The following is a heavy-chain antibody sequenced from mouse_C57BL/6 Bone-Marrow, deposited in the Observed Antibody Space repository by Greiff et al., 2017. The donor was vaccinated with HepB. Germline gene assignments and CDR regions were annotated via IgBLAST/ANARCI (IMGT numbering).Heavy chain of an antibody. J-gene: IGHJ2*01. CDR1: GYTFTSYW. D-gene: IGHD4-1*01. V-gene: IGHV1-69*01. CDR2: IDPSDSYT. Sequence: LQQPGAELVMPGASVKLSCKASGYTFTSYWMHWVKQRPGQGLEWIGEIDPSDSYTNYNQKFKGKSTLTVDKSSSTAYMQLSSLTSEDSAVYYCAREGLTGDYFDYWGQGTTLTVSS. CDR3: AREGLTGDYFDY.